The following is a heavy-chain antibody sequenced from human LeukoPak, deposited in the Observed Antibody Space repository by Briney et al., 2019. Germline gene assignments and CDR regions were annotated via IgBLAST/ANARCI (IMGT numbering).Heavy chain of an antibody. CDR1: GIGFGNFA. CDR2: ISGPGTNT. D-gene: IGHD6-19*01. CDR3: ASIKVAVAGSGA. V-gene: IGHV3-23*01. Sequence: PGGSLRLSCTGSGIGFGNFAMDWVRQAPGKGLEWVSIISGPGTNTYYADSVKGRFTISRDNSKNTLYLQMNSLRAEDTAVYYCASIKVAVAGSGAWGQGTLVTVSS. J-gene: IGHJ4*02.